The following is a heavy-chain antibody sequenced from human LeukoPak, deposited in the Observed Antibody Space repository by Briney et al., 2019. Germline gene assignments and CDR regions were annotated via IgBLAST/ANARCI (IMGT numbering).Heavy chain of an antibody. D-gene: IGHD3-22*01. CDR3: ARDEAGSGYIDY. CDR2: IYISGTT. CDR1: GDSISSYY. J-gene: IGHJ4*01. V-gene: IGHV4-4*07. Sequence: SETLSLTCTVSGDSISSYYWSWIRRPPGEELEWLGRIYISGTTNYNSSLKSRITMSLDPSKNQLSLKLSSVTAADTAVYYCARDEAGSGYIDYWGQGTLVTVSS.